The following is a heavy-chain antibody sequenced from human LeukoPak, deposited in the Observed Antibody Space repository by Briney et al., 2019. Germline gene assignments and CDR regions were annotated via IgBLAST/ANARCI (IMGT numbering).Heavy chain of an antibody. J-gene: IGHJ4*02. CDR3: ARGNTELRYFDWLGSGHYFDF. CDR1: GYTFTGYY. CDR2: INPSGGST. Sequence: ASVKVSCKASGYTFTGYYIHWVRLAPGQGLEWMGIINPSGGSTSYAQKFQGRVTVTRDLSTSTVYLELSSLRFEDTAVYYCARGNTELRYFDWLGSGHYFDFWGQGTLVTVSS. V-gene: IGHV1-46*01. D-gene: IGHD3-9*01.